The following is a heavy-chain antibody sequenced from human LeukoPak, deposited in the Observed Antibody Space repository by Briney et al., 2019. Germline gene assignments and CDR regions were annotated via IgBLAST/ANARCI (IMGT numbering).Heavy chain of an antibody. Sequence: GGSLRLSCAASGFTFSSYSMNWVRQAPGKGPEWVSYISSSSSTIYYADSVKGRFTISRDNAKNSLYLQMNSLRAEDTAVYYCARATGGYSYGYDYWGQGTLVTVSS. CDR3: ARATGGYSYGYDY. D-gene: IGHD5-18*01. V-gene: IGHV3-48*01. J-gene: IGHJ4*02. CDR2: ISSSSSTI. CDR1: GFTFSSYS.